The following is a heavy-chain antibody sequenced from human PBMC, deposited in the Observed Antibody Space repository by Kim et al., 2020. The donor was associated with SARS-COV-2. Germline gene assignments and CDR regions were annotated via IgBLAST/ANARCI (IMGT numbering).Heavy chain of an antibody. J-gene: IGHJ4*02. CDR3: ARFAVAQIDY. V-gene: IGHV4-34*01. Sequence: SANYNPSLKSRVTISVDTSKNQFSLKLSSVTAADTAVYYCARFAVAQIDYWGQGTLVTVSS. D-gene: IGHD6-19*01. CDR2: SA.